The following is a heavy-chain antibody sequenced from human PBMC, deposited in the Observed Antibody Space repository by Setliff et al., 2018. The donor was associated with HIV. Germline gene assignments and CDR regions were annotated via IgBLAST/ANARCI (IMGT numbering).Heavy chain of an antibody. D-gene: IGHD1-26*01. CDR1: GYTFTSYG. CDR2: ISAYNGNT. V-gene: IGHV1-18*01. CDR3: ARGGGPEPESKLFDY. Sequence: ASVKVSCKASGYTFTSYGISWVRQAPGQGLEWMGWISAYNGNTNYAQKLQGRVTMARDTSTSTAYMELRSLRSDDTAVYYGARGGGPEPESKLFDYWGQGTLVTVSS. J-gene: IGHJ4*02.